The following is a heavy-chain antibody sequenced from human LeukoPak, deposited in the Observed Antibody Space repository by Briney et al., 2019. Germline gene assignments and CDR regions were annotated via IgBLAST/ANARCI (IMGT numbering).Heavy chain of an antibody. D-gene: IGHD6-13*01. CDR1: GFTFSSYG. CDR3: AKAPIAAAGRWWFDP. CDR2: IWYDGSKI. Sequence: GGSLRLSCAASGFTFSSYGMHWVRQAPGKGLEWVAVIWYDGSKIHYADSVKGRFTISRDNSKNTLYLQMNSLRAEDTAVYYCAKAPIAAAGRWWFDPWGQGTLVTVSS. V-gene: IGHV3-30*02. J-gene: IGHJ5*02.